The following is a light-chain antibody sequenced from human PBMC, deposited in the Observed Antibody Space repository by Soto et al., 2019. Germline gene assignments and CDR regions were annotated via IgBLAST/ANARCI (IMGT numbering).Light chain of an antibody. Sequence: EIVLTQSPGTLSLCVGERVTLSCRASQSVSSYLAWYQQTPGQAPRLLIYDTSNRATGTPDRFSGSGSGTDFTLTISRLEPEDFTVYYCQQYGSSPLTFVGGTTVEIK. CDR2: DTS. V-gene: IGKV3-20*01. CDR1: QSVSSY. J-gene: IGKJ4*01. CDR3: QQYGSSPLT.